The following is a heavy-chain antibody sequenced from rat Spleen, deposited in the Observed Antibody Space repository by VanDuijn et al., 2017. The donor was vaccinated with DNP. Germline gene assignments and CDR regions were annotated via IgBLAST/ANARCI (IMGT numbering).Heavy chain of an antibody. CDR1: GSSITSNY. V-gene: IGHV3-1*01. J-gene: IGHJ2*01. CDR3: ARWSNYFDY. CDR2: ITYSGTT. Sequence: EVQLQESGPGLVKPSQPLSLTCSVTGSSITSNYWGWIRKFPGNKMEYIGHITYSGTTNYNPSLKSRISITRDTSKNQFFLHLNSVTTEDTATYYCARWSNYFDYWGRGVMVTVSS.